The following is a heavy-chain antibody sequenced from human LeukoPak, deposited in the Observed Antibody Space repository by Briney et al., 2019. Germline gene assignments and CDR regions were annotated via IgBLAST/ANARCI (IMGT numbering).Heavy chain of an antibody. CDR3: ARIRDGYSNDAFDI. J-gene: IGHJ3*02. V-gene: IGHV4-59*01. CDR1: GGSISTYY. Sequence: SETLSLTCTLSGGSISTYYWNCIRQPPGKGLEWIGYVYHSGGTIYNPSLKSRVTISVDTAKNQFSLKLRSVTAADTAFYYCARIRDGYSNDAFDIWGQGTMVTVSS. D-gene: IGHD5-24*01. CDR2: VYHSGGT.